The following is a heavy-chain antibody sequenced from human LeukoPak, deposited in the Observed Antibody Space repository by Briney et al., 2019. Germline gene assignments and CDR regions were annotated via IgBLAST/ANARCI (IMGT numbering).Heavy chain of an antibody. CDR1: GFTFSTYS. CDR3: ARVFVVVVAGPSGFDY. J-gene: IGHJ4*02. D-gene: IGHD2-15*01. V-gene: IGHV3-48*02. CDR2: ISGSSDAI. Sequence: PGGSLRLSCAASGFTFSTYSMSWVRQAPGKGLEWVSYISGSSDAIYYADSVKGRFTISRDNAKNSLYLQMNSLRDEDTAVYYCARVFVVVVAGPSGFDYWGQGTLVTVSS.